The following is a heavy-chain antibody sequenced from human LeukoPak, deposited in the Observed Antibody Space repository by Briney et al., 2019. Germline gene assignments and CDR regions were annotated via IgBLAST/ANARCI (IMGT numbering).Heavy chain of an antibody. CDR3: ARLPGCSGADCFRAFDI. V-gene: IGHV4-59*08. CDR2: IHHSGSA. Sequence: KPSETLSLTCTVSDDSISSYYWIWIRQPPGRGLEWLGYIHHSGSANYNPSLRSRITMSVDTSKNHFSLSLTSETAADTAVYYCARLPGCSGADCFRAFDIWGQGTMVTVSS. CDR1: DDSISSYY. J-gene: IGHJ3*02. D-gene: IGHD2-21*02.